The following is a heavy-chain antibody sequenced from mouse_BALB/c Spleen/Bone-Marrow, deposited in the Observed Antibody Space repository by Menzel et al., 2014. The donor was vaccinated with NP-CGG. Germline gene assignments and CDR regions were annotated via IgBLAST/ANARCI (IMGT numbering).Heavy chain of an antibody. CDR1: GFSLTSYG. D-gene: IGHD2-14*01. CDR2: IWRGGST. V-gene: IGHV2-5*01. CDR3: ARYDRYYFDY. J-gene: IGHJ2*01. Sequence: VKVVESGPGLVQPSQSLSITCTVSGFSLTSYGVHWVRQSPGKGLEWLGVIWRGGSTDYNAAFMSRLSITKNNSKSQVFFKMNSLQADDTAIYYCARYDRYYFDYWGQGTTLTVSS.